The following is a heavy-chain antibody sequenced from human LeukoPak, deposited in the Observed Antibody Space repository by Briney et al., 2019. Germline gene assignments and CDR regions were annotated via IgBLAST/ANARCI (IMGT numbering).Heavy chain of an antibody. CDR3: ARLTVTGQGPDY. D-gene: IGHD4-17*01. V-gene: IGHV4-59*08. Sequence: PSETLSLTCTVSGGSISSYYWSWIRQPPGKGLEWIGYIYYSGSTNYNPSLKSRVTISVDTSKNQFSLKLSSVTAADTAVYYCARLTVTGQGPDYWGQGTLVTVSS. J-gene: IGHJ4*02. CDR1: GGSISSYY. CDR2: IYYSGST.